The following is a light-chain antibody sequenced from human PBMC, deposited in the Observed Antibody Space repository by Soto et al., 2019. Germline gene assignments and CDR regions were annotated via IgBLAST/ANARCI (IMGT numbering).Light chain of an antibody. CDR2: GAS. CDR3: QHFHNWPPWT. V-gene: IGKV3-15*01. J-gene: IGKJ1*01. CDR1: QSVSSS. Sequence: EVVMTQSPDTLSVSPGERATLSCRASQSVSSSLAWYQQKPGQAPRLLIYGASTRATGVPARFSGSGSGTTFTLTLSHLQSEDVAVYYCQHFHNWPPWTFGQGTRVEI.